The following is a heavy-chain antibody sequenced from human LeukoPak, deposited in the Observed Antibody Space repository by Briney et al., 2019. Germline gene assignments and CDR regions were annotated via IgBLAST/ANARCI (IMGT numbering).Heavy chain of an antibody. D-gene: IGHD1-26*01. CDR3: ARDSVGATTSDY. J-gene: IGHJ4*02. V-gene: IGHV3-21*01. CDR1: GFTFSSYS. Sequence: PGGSLRLSCAASGFTFSSYSMNWVRQAPGKGLEWVSSISSSSSYIYYADSVKGRFTISRDNAKNSLYLQMNSLRAEDTAVYYCARDSVGATTSDYWGQGTLVTVSS. CDR2: ISSSSSYI.